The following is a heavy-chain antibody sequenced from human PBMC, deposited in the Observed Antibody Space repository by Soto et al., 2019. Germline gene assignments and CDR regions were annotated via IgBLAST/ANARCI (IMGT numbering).Heavy chain of an antibody. D-gene: IGHD3-10*01. Sequence: EVQLVESGGGLVQPGGSLRLSCAASGFTVSSNYMSWVRQAPGKGLEWVSVIYSGGSTYYADSVKGRFTISRDNSKNTLYLQMNSLRAGDTAVYYCARFGNYNYYYGMDVWGQGTTVTVSS. CDR3: ARFGNYNYYYGMDV. J-gene: IGHJ6*02. V-gene: IGHV3-66*01. CDR1: GFTVSSNY. CDR2: IYSGGST.